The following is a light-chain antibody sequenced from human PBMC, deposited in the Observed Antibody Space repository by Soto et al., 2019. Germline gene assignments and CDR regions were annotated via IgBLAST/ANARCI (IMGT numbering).Light chain of an antibody. CDR3: STWDATLNALI. V-gene: IGLV1-44*01. CDR2: SNN. J-gene: IGLJ2*01. Sequence: QLVLTQPPSASETPGQRVTISCSGSSSNIGSHNVVWYQHLPGAAPKFLMYSNNQRPSGVPDRFSGSKSGTSASLAISGLQSDDEADYYCSTWDATLNALIFGGGTKVTVL. CDR1: SSNIGSHN.